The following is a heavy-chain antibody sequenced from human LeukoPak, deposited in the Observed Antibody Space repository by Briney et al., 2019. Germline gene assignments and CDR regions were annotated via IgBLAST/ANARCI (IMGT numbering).Heavy chain of an antibody. J-gene: IGHJ3*02. CDR1: GYSFVGYG. Sequence: ASVKVSCKASGYSFVGYGITWVRQAPGQGLEWMGWINPNSGGTNYAQKFQGRVTMTRDTSISTAYMELSRLRSDDTAVYYCARASTRGYRAFDIWGQGTMVTVSS. D-gene: IGHD5-12*01. CDR3: ARASTRGYRAFDI. V-gene: IGHV1-2*02. CDR2: INPNSGGT.